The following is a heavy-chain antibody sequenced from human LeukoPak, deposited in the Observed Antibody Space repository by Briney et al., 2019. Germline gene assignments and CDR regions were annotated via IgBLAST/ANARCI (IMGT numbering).Heavy chain of an antibody. V-gene: IGHV5-51*01. CDR3: ARQAPFYIHIPGNDAFDI. J-gene: IGHJ3*02. CDR2: IYPLNSNT. CDR1: GYNFTSYW. D-gene: IGHD2-21*01. Sequence: GESLKISCQASGYNFTSYWIGWVRQMPGKGLEWMGVIYPLNSNTKYSPSVQGQVTISVDQSIRTAYLQWRGLRASDTAIYYCARQAPFYIHIPGNDAFDIWGQGTMVTVSS.